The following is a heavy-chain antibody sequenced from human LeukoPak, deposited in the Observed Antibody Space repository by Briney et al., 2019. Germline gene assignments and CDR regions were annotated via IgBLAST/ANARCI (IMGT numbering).Heavy chain of an antibody. CDR2: ISSSSSYI. V-gene: IGHV3-21*01. CDR1: GFTFSSYN. CDR3: ARDRQQTYGSGSYYRGGDY. J-gene: IGHJ4*02. Sequence: GGSLRLSCAASGFTFSSYNMNWVRQAPGKGLEWVSFISSSSSYIYYADSVKGRFTISRDTAKNSLYLQMNSLRAEDTAVYYCARDRQQTYGSGSYYRGGDYWGQGTLVTVSS. D-gene: IGHD3-10*01.